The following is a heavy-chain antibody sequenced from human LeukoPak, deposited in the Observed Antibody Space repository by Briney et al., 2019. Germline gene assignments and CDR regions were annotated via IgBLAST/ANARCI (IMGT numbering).Heavy chain of an antibody. Sequence: SETLSLTCSVSGGSITSSYWSWIRQAPGKGLEWLGYIDYTENAKYNPSLKSRVTMSLDTSKNQLSLKLTSVTAANTAVYHCATTRGYSYGFFYFDQWGKGTLVTVSS. D-gene: IGHD5-18*01. J-gene: IGHJ4*02. CDR1: GGSITSSY. CDR2: IDYTENA. CDR3: ATTRGYSYGFFYFDQ. V-gene: IGHV4-59*01.